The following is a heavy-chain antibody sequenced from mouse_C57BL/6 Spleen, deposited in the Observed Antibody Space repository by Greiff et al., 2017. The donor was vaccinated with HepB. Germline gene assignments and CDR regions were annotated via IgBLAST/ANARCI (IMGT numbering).Heavy chain of an antibody. J-gene: IGHJ3*01. CDR2: IHPSDSDT. CDR1: GYTFTSYW. V-gene: IGHV1-74*01. CDR3: AIGYYGSSSFAY. Sequence: QVQLKQSGAELVKPGASVKVSCKASGYTFTSYWMHWVKQRPGQGLEWIGRIHPSDSDTNYNQKCKGKATLTVDKSSSTAYMQLSSLTSEDSAVYYCAIGYYGSSSFAYWGQGTLVTVSA. D-gene: IGHD1-1*01.